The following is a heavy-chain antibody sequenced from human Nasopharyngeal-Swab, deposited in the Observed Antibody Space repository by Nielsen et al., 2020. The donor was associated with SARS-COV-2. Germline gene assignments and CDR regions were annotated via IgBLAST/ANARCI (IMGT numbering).Heavy chain of an antibody. J-gene: IGHJ5*02. V-gene: IGHV5-51*01. CDR2: IYPDHSGT. CDR1: GYDFAGYW. Sequence: GGSLRLSCKTSGYDFAGYWIAWVRQKPGQGLEGMGSIYPDHSGTKYSPSFRGQVTFSVDKSISTAYLQWSNLEASDTAMYYCARTMGYFHTSIWLDPWGQGTLVTVSS. CDR3: ARTMGYFHTSIWLDP. D-gene: IGHD2/OR15-2a*01.